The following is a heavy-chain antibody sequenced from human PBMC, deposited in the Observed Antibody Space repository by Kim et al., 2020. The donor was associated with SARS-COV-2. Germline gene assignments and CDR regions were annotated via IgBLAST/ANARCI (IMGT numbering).Heavy chain of an antibody. CDR1: GFTFSNAW. J-gene: IGHJ4*02. CDR3: TIGQGYSSGWYAFDY. Sequence: GGSLRLSCAASGFTFSNAWMSWVRQAPGKGLEWVGRIKSKTDGGTTDYAAPVKGRFTISRDDSKNTLYLQMNSLKTEDTAVYYCTIGQGYSSGWYAFDYWGQGTLVTVSS. D-gene: IGHD6-19*01. CDR2: IKSKTDGGTT. V-gene: IGHV3-15*01.